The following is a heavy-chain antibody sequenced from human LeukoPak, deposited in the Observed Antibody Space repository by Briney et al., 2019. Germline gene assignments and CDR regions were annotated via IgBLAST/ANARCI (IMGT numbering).Heavy chain of an antibody. D-gene: IGHD3-16*02. CDR1: GFTFSNYG. Sequence: GGSLRLSCAASGFTFSNYGMSWVRQAPGKGLEWVSAISGSGGSTYYADSVKGRFTISRDNSKKTLYLQMDSLRAEDAAEYFCAREEHYRRYFALWGRGTLVTVSS. CDR2: ISGSGGST. CDR3: AREEHYRRYFAL. V-gene: IGHV3-23*01. J-gene: IGHJ2*01.